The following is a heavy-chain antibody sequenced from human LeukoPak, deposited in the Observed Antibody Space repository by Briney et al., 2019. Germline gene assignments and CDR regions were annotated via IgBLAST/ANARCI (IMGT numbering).Heavy chain of an antibody. Sequence: PSQTLSLTCAISGDSVSSNTAAWNWIRQSPSRGLEWLGRTYYRSKWSTDYAVSVSSRISIDPDITQNQFSLQLLSVPPEHTAVYYRARGYASSWWDYWAQGTLVTVSS. V-gene: IGHV6-1*01. CDR1: GDSVSSNTAA. J-gene: IGHJ4*02. CDR3: ARGYASSWWDY. CDR2: TYYRSKWST. D-gene: IGHD6-13*01.